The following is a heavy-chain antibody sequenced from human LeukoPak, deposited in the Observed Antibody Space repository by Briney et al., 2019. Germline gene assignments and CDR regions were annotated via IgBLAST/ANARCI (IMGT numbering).Heavy chain of an antibody. CDR3: ARVRLLWFGEGYNWFDP. J-gene: IGHJ5*02. CDR1: GYTFTSYG. V-gene: IGHV1-18*04. D-gene: IGHD3-10*01. CDR2: ISAYNGNT. Sequence: AASVKVSCKASGYTFTSYGISWVRQAPGQGLEGMGWISAYNGNTNYAQKLQGRVTMTTDTSTSTAYMELRSLRSDDTAVYYRARVRLLWFGEGYNWFDPWGQGTLVTVSS.